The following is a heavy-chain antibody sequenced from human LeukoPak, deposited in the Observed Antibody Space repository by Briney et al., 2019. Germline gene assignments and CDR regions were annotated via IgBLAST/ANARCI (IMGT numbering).Heavy chain of an antibody. CDR3: AKDPNWNGQFGY. CDR2: ISGSGGST. Sequence: GGSLRLSCAASGFTFSSYAITWVRQAPGKGLEWVSAISGSGGSTYYADSVKGRFTISRDNSKNTLYLQTNSLRAEDTAVYYCAKDPNWNGQFGYWGQGTLVTVSS. CDR1: GFTFSSYA. J-gene: IGHJ4*02. V-gene: IGHV3-23*01. D-gene: IGHD1-1*01.